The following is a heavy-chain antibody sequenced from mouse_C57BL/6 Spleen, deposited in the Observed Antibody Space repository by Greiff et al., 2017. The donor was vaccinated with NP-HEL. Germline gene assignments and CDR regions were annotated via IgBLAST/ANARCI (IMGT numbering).Heavy chain of an antibody. CDR1: GYTFTSYW. Sequence: QVQLQQSGAELVRPGSSVKLSCKASGYTFTSYWMHWVKQRPIQGLEWIGNIDPSDSETHYNQKFKDKATLTVDKSSSTAYMQLSSLTSEDSAVYYCAREGIYYGMDYWGQGTSVTVSS. V-gene: IGHV1-52*01. CDR3: AREGIYYGMDY. J-gene: IGHJ4*01. CDR2: IDPSDSET.